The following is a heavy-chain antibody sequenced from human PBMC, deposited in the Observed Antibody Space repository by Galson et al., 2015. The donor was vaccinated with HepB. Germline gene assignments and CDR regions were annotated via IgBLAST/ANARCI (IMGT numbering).Heavy chain of an antibody. CDR1: GFTFSSYW. CDR3: AREVSKVRGNWFDP. V-gene: IGHV3-74*01. J-gene: IGHJ5*02. CDR2: INSDGSST. Sequence: SLRLSCAASGFTFSSYWMHWVRQAPGEGLVWVSRINSDGSSTSYADSVKGRFTISRDNAKNTLYLQMNSLRAEDTAVYYCAREVSKVRGNWFDPWGQGTLVTVSS. D-gene: IGHD3-10*01.